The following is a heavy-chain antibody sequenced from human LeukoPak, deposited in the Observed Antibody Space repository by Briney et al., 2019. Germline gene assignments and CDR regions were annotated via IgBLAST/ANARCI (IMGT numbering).Heavy chain of an antibody. D-gene: IGHD1-26*01. CDR3: ARRDTGFYYFDP. J-gene: IGHJ5*02. Sequence: GEALKISCNCSGYSFTNFWIAWVRQMPGKGLEWMGNIYPCDSDTRYSPSFQGQVTISVDKSISTAYLQWGSLKTSDTAIYYCARRDTGFYYFDPWGQGTLVTVSS. CDR2: IYPCDSDT. V-gene: IGHV5-51*01. CDR1: GYSFTNFW.